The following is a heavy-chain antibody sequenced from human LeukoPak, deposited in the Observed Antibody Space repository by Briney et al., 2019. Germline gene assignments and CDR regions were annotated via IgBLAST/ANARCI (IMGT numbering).Heavy chain of an antibody. Sequence: PGRSLRLSCAASGFTFSTYAMLWVRQAPGKGLEWVTAISSDGNSKYYADSVKGRFTISRDNSKDTLSLQMNSLRAEDTAVYYCAREISTGLDVWGQGTTVTVSS. CDR3: AREISTGLDV. J-gene: IGHJ6*02. D-gene: IGHD3-9*01. V-gene: IGHV3-30-3*01. CDR1: GFTFSTYA. CDR2: ISSDGNSK.